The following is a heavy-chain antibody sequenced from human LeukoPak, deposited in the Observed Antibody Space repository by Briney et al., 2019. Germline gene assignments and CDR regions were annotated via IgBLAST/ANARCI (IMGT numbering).Heavy chain of an antibody. J-gene: IGHJ6*03. CDR3: AKDRCSNGIGCYYYYMDV. D-gene: IGHD2-8*01. CDR2: IQYDGSNE. CDR1: GFTFNNYN. V-gene: IGHV3-30*02. Sequence: PGGSLRLSCAASGFTFNNYNMNWVRQAPGKGLEWVAYIQYDGSNEQYADSVKGRFSISRDSSKNILYLQLNSLRAEDTAVYYCAKDRCSNGIGCYYYYMDVWGKGTTVTISS.